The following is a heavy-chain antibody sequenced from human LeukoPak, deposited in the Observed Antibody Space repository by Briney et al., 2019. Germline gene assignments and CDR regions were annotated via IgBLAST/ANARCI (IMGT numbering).Heavy chain of an antibody. V-gene: IGHV1-69*04. CDR1: GGTFSSYA. D-gene: IGHD5-18*01. Sequence: SVKVSCKASGGTFSSYAISWVRQAPGQGLEWMGRIIPILGIANYAQKFQGRVTITADKSTSTAYMELSSLRSEDTAVYYCARDQVDTAMVNTRPTYYFDYWGQGTLVTVSS. J-gene: IGHJ4*02. CDR2: IIPILGIA. CDR3: ARDQVDTAMVNTRPTYYFDY.